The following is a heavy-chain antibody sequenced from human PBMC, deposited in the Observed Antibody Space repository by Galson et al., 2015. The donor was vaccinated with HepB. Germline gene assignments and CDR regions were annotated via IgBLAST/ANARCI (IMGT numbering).Heavy chain of an antibody. J-gene: IGHJ4*02. CDR3: AKQSPGSYYFDY. D-gene: IGHD3-10*01. V-gene: IGHV3-48*01. CDR2: ISSSSSTI. Sequence: SLRLSCAASGFTFSSYSMNWVRQAPGKGLEWVSYISSSSSTIYYADSVKGRFTISRDNSKNTLYLQMNSLRAEDTAVYYCAKQSPGSYYFDYWGQGTLVTVSS. CDR1: GFTFSSYS.